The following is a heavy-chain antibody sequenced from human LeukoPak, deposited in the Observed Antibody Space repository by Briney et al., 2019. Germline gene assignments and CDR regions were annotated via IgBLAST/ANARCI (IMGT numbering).Heavy chain of an antibody. D-gene: IGHD3-10*01. V-gene: IGHV3-66*02. J-gene: IGHJ4*02. CDR3: ARSAFGGKAHCLDY. CDR2: IYSGGST. Sequence: GGSLRLSCAASGLTVSSNYMSWVRQAPGKGLEWVSVIYSGGSTYYADSVKDRFTIFRHNSKNTLYLQMNSLRAEDTAAYYCARSAFGGKAHCLDYWGQGTLVTVSS. CDR1: GLTVSSNY.